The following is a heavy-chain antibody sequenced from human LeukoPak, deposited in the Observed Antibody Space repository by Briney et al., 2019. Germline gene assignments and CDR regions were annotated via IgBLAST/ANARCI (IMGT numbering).Heavy chain of an antibody. J-gene: IGHJ4*02. CDR2: INHSGST. CDR3: ARATPYSSSWYVDYFDY. D-gene: IGHD6-13*01. Sequence: SATLSLTCAVYGGSFSGYYWSGIRQPPGEGLEWMGDINHSGSTNYNPSLKSRVTISVDTSKNQFSLKLSSVTAADTAVYYCARATPYSSSWYVDYFDYWGQGTLVTVSS. V-gene: IGHV4-34*01. CDR1: GGSFSGYY.